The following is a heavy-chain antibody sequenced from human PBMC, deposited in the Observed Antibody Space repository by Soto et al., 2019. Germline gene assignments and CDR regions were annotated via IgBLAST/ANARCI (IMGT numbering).Heavy chain of an antibody. Sequence: GGSLRLSCAASGFTFSSYGMHWVRQAPGKGLEWVAVISYDGSNKYYADSVKGRFTISRDNSKNTLYLQMNSLRAEDTAVYYCAKLGYGDYVLSDYWGQGTLVTVSS. CDR1: GFTFSSYG. CDR3: AKLGYGDYVLSDY. D-gene: IGHD4-17*01. V-gene: IGHV3-30*18. J-gene: IGHJ4*02. CDR2: ISYDGSNK.